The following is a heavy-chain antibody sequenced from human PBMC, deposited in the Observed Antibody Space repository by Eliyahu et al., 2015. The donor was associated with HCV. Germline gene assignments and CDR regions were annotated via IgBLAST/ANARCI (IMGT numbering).Heavy chain of an antibody. CDR2: IHYSGST. V-gene: IGHV4-59*01. CDR3: ASGGGGIAVAGTGGWFDP. CDR1: GGSITTYY. D-gene: IGHD6-19*01. Sequence: QVQLQESGPGLVKPSETLSLTCTVSGGSITTYYWSWIRQPPGKGLEWIGYIHYSGSTNYNPSLKSRVTISVDPSKNQFSLNLTSVTAADTAVYYCASGGGGIAVAGTGGWFDPWGQGTLVTVSS. J-gene: IGHJ5*02.